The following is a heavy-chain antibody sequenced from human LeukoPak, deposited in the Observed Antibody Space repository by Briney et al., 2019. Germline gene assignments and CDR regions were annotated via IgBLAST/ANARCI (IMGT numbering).Heavy chain of an antibody. D-gene: IGHD3-22*01. V-gene: IGHV3-7*04. CDR3: ARDEHQYYSESSGRFDF. J-gene: IGHJ4*02. CDR1: GFTFSFYW. Sequence: GGSLRLSCVASGFTFSFYWMAWVRQAPGKGLEWVANIKQDGSEKYYVDSAGGRFTISRDNAKNSLYLQMNSLRAEDTAVYYCARDEHQYYSESSGRFDFWGQGVLVTVSS. CDR2: IKQDGSEK.